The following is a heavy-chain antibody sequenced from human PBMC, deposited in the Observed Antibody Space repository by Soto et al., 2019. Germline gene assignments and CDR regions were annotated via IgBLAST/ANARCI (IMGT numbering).Heavy chain of an antibody. D-gene: IGHD3-9*01. CDR1: GGSSIDHY. CDR2: IFYFGST. CDR3: ARHSPDFDWLSQFDY. V-gene: IGHV4-59*08. Sequence: SVPMPVSCSVFGGSSIDHYGRWISKTQGKGLEWIGYIFYFGSTNYNPSLKSRVTLSIDTSKNQLSLKLSSVTAADTAVYYCARHSPDFDWLSQFDYWGQGTLVTVSS. J-gene: IGHJ4*02.